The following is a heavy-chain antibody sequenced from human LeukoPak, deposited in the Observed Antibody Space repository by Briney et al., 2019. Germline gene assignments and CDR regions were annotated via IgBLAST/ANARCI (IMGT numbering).Heavy chain of an antibody. CDR1: GGSFSGYY. D-gene: IGHD3-22*01. CDR3: ARWTPYDDTGYYRFDS. Sequence: PSETLSLTCAVYGGSFSGYYWSWIRQPPGKGLEWIGEINHSGSTNYNPSLRSRVTISVDTSKNQFSLKVRSVTTADTAVYYCARWTPYDDTGYYRFDSWGQGTLVTVSS. V-gene: IGHV4-34*01. CDR2: INHSGST. J-gene: IGHJ4*02.